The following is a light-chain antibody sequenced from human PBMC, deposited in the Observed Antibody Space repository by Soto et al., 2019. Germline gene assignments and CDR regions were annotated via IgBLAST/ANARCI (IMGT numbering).Light chain of an antibody. CDR3: QSYDSSLSGYV. CDR2: ENN. Sequence: QAVVTQPPSVSEAPGQRVTISCTGSSSNIGAGYEAHWYQPVPGTAPKLLIYENNNRPSGVPDRFSGSKSGTSASLAITGLQAEDEAEYYCQSYDSSLSGYVFGTGTKLTVL. J-gene: IGLJ1*01. V-gene: IGLV1-40*01. CDR1: SSNIGAGYE.